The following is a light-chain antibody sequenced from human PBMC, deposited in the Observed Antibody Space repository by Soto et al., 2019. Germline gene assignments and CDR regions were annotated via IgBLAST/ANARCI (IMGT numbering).Light chain of an antibody. Sequence: QSVLTQPASVSGSPGQSITISCTGTSSDVGGYNFVSWYQHHPGTAPKLVIYDVSNRPSGVSNRFSGSKSGNTASLTISGLQAEDEADYCCSSYTSSSTVLFGGGTKLTVL. CDR3: SSYTSSSTVL. V-gene: IGLV2-14*03. J-gene: IGLJ2*01. CDR1: SSDVGGYNF. CDR2: DVS.